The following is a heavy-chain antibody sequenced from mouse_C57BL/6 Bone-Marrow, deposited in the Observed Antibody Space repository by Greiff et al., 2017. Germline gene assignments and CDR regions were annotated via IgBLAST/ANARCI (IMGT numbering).Heavy chain of an antibody. CDR1: GYSFTSYY. Sequence: VQLQESGPELVKPGASVKISCKASGYSFTSYYIHWVKQRPGQGLEWIGWIYPGSGNTKYNEKFKGKATLTADTSSSTAYMQLSSLTSEDSAVYYCARRLTHYAMDYWGQGTSVTVSS. CDR2: IYPGSGNT. D-gene: IGHD1-2*01. V-gene: IGHV1-66*01. J-gene: IGHJ4*01. CDR3: ARRLTHYAMDY.